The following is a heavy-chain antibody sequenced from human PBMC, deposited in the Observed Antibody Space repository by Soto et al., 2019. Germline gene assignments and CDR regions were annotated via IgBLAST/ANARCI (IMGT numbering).Heavy chain of an antibody. CDR3: ARDVDADFRTDFDY. V-gene: IGHV3-11*01. CDR1: GFTFSDYY. D-gene: IGHD4-17*01. J-gene: IGHJ4*02. CDR2: ISGNGEVI. Sequence: SGASLRLSCAASGFTFSDYYIHWIRRAPGKGLEWISYISGNGEVIQYAASARGRFTISRDNAENSVYLEMESLRDEDTALYYCARDVDADFRTDFDYWGRGTLVTVSS.